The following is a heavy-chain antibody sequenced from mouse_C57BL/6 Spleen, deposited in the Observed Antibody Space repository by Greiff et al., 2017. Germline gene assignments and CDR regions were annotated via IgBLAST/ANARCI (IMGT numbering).Heavy chain of an antibody. V-gene: IGHV3-6*01. CDR1: GYSITSGYY. Sequence: EVQLQESGPGLVKPSQSLSLTCSVTGYSITSGYYWNWIRQFPGNKLEWMGYISYDGSNNYNPSLNNRISITRDTSKNQFFLKLNSVTTEDTATYYCARDDYEAYFDYWGQGTTLTVSS. J-gene: IGHJ2*01. CDR3: ARDDYEAYFDY. CDR2: ISYDGSN. D-gene: IGHD2-4*01.